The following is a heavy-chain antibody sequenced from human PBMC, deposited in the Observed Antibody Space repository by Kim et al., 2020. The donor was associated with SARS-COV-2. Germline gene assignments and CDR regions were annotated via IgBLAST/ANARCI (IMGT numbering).Heavy chain of an antibody. CDR3: ARDLAEGDY. Sequence: GGSLRLSCAASGFTISKYWMSWVRQAPGKGLEWVANIKEDGSEKHHVDSVKGRFTISIDNAKNSLFLQMNSLRADDTAVYYCARDLAEGDYWGQGTLVTVSS. CDR2: IKEDGSEK. CDR1: GFTISKYW. V-gene: IGHV3-7*03. J-gene: IGHJ4*02.